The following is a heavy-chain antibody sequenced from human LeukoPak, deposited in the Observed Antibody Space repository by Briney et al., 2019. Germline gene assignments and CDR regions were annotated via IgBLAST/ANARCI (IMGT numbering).Heavy chain of an antibody. CDR1: GGSFSGYY. CDR3: ASTSPRGYYDSSGYNDY. D-gene: IGHD3-22*01. J-gene: IGHJ4*02. Sequence: SETLSLTCAVYGGSFSGYYWSWIRQPPGKGLEWIGEINHSGSTNYNPSLKSRVTISVDTSKNQFSLKLSSVTAADTAVYYCASTSPRGYYDSSGYNDYWGQGTLVTVSS. V-gene: IGHV4-34*01. CDR2: INHSGST.